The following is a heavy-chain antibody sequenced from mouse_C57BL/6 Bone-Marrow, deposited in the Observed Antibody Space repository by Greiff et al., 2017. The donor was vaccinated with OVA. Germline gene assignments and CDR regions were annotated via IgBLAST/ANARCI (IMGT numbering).Heavy chain of an antibody. Sequence: QVQLQQPGAELVKPGASVKLSCKASGYTFTSYWMQWVKQRPGQGLEWIGKIDPSDSYTNYNQKFKGKATLTVDTSSSTAYMQLSSLTSEDSAVYYCERAGDYYYVCFSWVDYWGQGTLVTVSA. CDR1: GYTFTSYW. CDR2: IDPSDSYT. CDR3: ERAGDYYYVCFSWVDY. V-gene: IGHV1-50*01. D-gene: IGHD1-1*01. J-gene: IGHJ3*01.